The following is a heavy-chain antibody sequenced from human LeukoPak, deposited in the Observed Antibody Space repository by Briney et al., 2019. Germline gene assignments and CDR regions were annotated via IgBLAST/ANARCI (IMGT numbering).Heavy chain of an antibody. D-gene: IGHD3-16*01. V-gene: IGHV1-46*01. CDR2: INPSGGST. CDR1: GYTFTSSY. CDR3: ARDLPLYTARYYYYYMDV. Sequence: ASVKVSCKASGYTFTSSYIHWVRQAPGQGPEWMGVINPSGGSTSYAQKFQGRVTMTRDTSTSTVYMELSSLRSEDTAVYYCARDLPLYTARYYYYYMDVWGKGTTVTISS. J-gene: IGHJ6*03.